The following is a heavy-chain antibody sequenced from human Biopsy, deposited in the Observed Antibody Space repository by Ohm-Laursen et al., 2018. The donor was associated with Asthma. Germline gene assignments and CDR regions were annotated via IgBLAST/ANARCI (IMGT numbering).Heavy chain of an antibody. CDR2: INHSGST. CDR1: GGSFSGYY. J-gene: IGHJ5*02. CDR3: ARAGQCSSTSCYNPGWFDP. V-gene: IGHV4-34*01. Sequence: GTLSLTCTVYGGSFSGYYWSWIRQPPGKGLEWIGEINHSGSTNYDPSLKSRVTISVDTSKNQFSLKLSSVTAADTAVYYCARAGQCSSTSCYNPGWFDPWGQGTLVTVSS. D-gene: IGHD2-2*01.